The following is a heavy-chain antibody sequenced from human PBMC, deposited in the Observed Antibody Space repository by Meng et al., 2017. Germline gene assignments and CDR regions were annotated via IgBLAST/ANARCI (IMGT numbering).Heavy chain of an antibody. CDR2: IYWNDDK. CDR1: GFSLSTSGVG. J-gene: IGHJ4*02. V-gene: IGHV2-5*01. Sequence: SGPTLVKPTQTLTLTRTFSGFSLSTSGVGVGWIRQPPGKALEWLALIYWNDDKRYSPSLESRLTITKDTSKNQVVLTMTNMDPVDTATYYCARLLLLWFGEFHPFDYWGQGTLVTVSS. D-gene: IGHD3-10*01. CDR3: ARLLLLWFGEFHPFDY.